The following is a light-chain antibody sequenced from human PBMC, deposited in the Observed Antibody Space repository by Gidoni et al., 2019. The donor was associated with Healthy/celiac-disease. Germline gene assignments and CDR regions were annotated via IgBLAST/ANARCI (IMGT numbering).Light chain of an antibody. V-gene: IGLV3-1*01. CDR2: PAS. Sequence: SYELTQPPSVSVSPGQTASITCPGDKLVDKSACWYQQKQGQSPVLVIYPASKRPSGSPERFSGSNSGNTATLTISGTQAMDEADYYCQAFDSTDVVFGGWTKLTVL. CDR3: QAFDSTDVV. CDR1: KLVDKS. J-gene: IGLJ2*01.